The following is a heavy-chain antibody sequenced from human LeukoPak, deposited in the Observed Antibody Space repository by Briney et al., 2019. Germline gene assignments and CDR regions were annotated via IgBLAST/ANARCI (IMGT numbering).Heavy chain of an antibody. V-gene: IGHV1-8*01. CDR1: GYTFTSYD. J-gene: IGHJ6*02. D-gene: IGHD6-13*01. CDR2: MNPNSGNT. CDR3: ARGRDSNWPNYYYYYGMDV. Sequence: ASVKVSCKASGYTFTSYDINWVRQATGQGLEWMGWMNPNSGNTGYAQKFQGRVTMTRNTSISTAYMELSSLRSEDTAVYYCARGRDSNWPNYYYYYGMDVWGQGTTVTVSS.